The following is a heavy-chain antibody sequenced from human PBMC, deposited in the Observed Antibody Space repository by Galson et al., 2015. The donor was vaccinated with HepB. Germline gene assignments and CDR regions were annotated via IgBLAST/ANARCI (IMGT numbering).Heavy chain of an antibody. CDR1: GFTLNDYT. CDR2: ITWNSGSI. V-gene: IGHV3-9*01. J-gene: IGHJ4*02. D-gene: IGHD2-2*01. CDR3: AKGYHVVYSGGYIDH. Sequence: SLRLSCAASGFTLNDYTMHWVRQVPGKGLEWVSFITWNSGSIGYLDSVKGRFTISRDNDRNTLYLQMDSLRAEDTALYYCAKGYHVVYSGGYIDHWGQGTLVTVSS.